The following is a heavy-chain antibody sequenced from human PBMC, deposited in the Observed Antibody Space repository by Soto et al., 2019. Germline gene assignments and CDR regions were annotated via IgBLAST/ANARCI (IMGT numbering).Heavy chain of an antibody. CDR2: ISAYNGNT. V-gene: IGHV1-18*01. Sequence: ASVKVSCKASGYTFTSYGISWVRQAPGQGLEWMGWISAYNGNTNYAQKLQGRVTMTTDTSTSTAYMELRSLRSDDTAVYYCARENDILTGPANWFDPWGQGTLVTVSS. J-gene: IGHJ5*02. CDR3: ARENDILTGPANWFDP. CDR1: GYTFTSYG. D-gene: IGHD3-9*01.